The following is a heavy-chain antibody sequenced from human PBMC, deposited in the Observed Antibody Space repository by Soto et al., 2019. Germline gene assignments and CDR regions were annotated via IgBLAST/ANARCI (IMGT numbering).Heavy chain of an antibody. J-gene: IGHJ5*02. CDR1: GGSISSYY. CDR3: AREALPPYSSSFPYWFDP. D-gene: IGHD6-13*01. CDR2: IYYSGST. Sequence: WATRAITCTVSGGSISSYYWSWIRQPPGEGLEWIGYIYYSGSTNYNPSLKSRVTISADTSKNQFSLKLSSVTAADTAVYYCAREALPPYSSSFPYWFDPWGQGTLVTVSS. V-gene: IGHV4-59*01.